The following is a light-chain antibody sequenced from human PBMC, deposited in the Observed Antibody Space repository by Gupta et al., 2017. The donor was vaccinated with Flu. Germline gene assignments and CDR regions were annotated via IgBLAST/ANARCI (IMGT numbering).Light chain of an antibody. CDR1: QGIMTY. V-gene: IGKV1-39*01. CDR2: AAS. J-gene: IGKJ2*01. Sequence: IQLTQSPASLSASIGDRVTITCRASQGIMTYLNWFQQTPGKAPKLLIYAASRVKNGVPSRFSGSGSGTKFTLTISGRQREDFAVYYCQQRYNTPGTFGQGTALEVK. CDR3: QQRYNTPGT.